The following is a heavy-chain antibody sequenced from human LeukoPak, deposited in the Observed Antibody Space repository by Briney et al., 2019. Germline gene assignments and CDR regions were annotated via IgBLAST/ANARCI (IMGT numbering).Heavy chain of an antibody. V-gene: IGHV4-30-4*02. J-gene: IGHJ6*02. CDR3: ARRGYYGSGSYGGYYTMDV. Sequence: SETLSLTCTVSGGSISSGDYYWSWIRQPPGKGLEWIGYIYYSGSTYYNPSLKSRVTISVDTSKNQFSLKLSSVTAADTAVYYCARRGYYGSGSYGGYYTMDVWGQGTTVTVSS. CDR1: GGSISSGDYY. D-gene: IGHD3-10*01. CDR2: IYYSGST.